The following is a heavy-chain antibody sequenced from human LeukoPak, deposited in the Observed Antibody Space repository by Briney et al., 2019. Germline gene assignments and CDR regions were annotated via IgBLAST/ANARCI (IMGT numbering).Heavy chain of an antibody. CDR3: ARDLAAAGRSPYYYGMDV. CDR2: ISSSSSYI. J-gene: IGHJ6*02. D-gene: IGHD6-13*01. Sequence: GGSLRLSCAASGFTFSSYSMNWVRQAPGKGLEWVSSISSSSSYIYYADSVKGRFTISRDNAKNSLCLQMNSLRAEDTAVYYCARDLAAAGRSPYYYGMDVWGQGTTVTVSS. V-gene: IGHV3-21*01. CDR1: GFTFSSYS.